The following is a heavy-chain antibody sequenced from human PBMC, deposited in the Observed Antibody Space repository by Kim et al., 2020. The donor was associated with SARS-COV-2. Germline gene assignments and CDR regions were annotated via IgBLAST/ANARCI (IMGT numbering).Heavy chain of an antibody. V-gene: IGHV3-30*01. J-gene: IGHJ3*02. D-gene: IGHD1-26*01. CDR3: ARSYSGSYFAALDI. Sequence: AYYVKGRFTNSRDNYKNTLYLQMNSLRDEDTDVYYCARSYSGSYFAALDIWGQGTMVTVSS.